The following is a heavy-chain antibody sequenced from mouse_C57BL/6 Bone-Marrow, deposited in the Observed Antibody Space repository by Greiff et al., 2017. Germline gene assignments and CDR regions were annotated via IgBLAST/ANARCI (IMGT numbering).Heavy chain of an antibody. CDR3: STYSNDGYFDV. J-gene: IGHJ1*03. CDR2: IDPENGDT. Sequence: VQLQQSGAELVRPGASVKLSCTASGFNIKDDYMHWVKQRPEQGLEWIGWIDPENGDTEYASKFQGQVTITADTSSNTAYLQLSSLTSEDTAVYYCSTYSNDGYFDVWGTGTTVTVSS. CDR1: GFNIKDDY. D-gene: IGHD2-12*01. V-gene: IGHV14-4*01.